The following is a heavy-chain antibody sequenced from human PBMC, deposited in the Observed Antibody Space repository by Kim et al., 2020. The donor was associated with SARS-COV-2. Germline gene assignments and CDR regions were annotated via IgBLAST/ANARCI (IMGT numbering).Heavy chain of an antibody. V-gene: IGHV3-7*01. D-gene: IGHD1-26*01. CDR3: ARVMSLGRVDP. J-gene: IGHJ5*02. Sequence: YYVDSVKGRFTILRDDAKNSLYLQMNSLGAEDTAIYYCARVMSLGRVDPWGQGTLVSVSS.